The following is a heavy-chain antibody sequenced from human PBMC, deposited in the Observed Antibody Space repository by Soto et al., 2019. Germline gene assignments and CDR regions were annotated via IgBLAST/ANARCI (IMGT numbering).Heavy chain of an antibody. J-gene: IGHJ4*02. V-gene: IGHV3-53*05. Sequence: EVRLVETGGDLIQPGGSLRLSCAVSGFTVSNNYMYWVRQPPGKGLEWVSLIYSHGDTRYADSVRGRFTVSRDNSKNTLDLQMNSLRSEDTAVYYCARKTDSGGNGGFWGQGTLVTVSS. CDR2: IYSHGDT. CDR3: ARKTDSGGNGGF. CDR1: GFTVSNNY. D-gene: IGHD2-15*01.